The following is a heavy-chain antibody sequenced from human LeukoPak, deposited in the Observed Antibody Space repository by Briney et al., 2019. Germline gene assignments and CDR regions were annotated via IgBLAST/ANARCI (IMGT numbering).Heavy chain of an antibody. CDR3: ARDTYYYGSGSPNIDY. D-gene: IGHD3-10*01. J-gene: IGHJ4*02. V-gene: IGHV3-30*03. Sequence: GGSLRLSCAASGFTFNNYAMHWVRQAPGKGLEWVAVISYDGKDYHYADSVKGRFTISRDNSKNTLYLQMNSLRAEDTAFYYCARDTYYYGSGSPNIDYWGQGTLVTVSS. CDR1: GFTFNNYA. CDR2: ISYDGKDY.